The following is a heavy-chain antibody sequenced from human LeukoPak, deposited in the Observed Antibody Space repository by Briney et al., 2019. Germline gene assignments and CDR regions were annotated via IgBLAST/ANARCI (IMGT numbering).Heavy chain of an antibody. CDR3: ARSVVLYYFDY. CDR1: GDSMTNYY. D-gene: IGHD2-15*01. Sequence: ASETLSLTCTVSGDSMTNYYWSWIRQPPGKGLEWIGYIYYSGPTSYNPSIESRATISEDTSKNQFSLRLSSVTAADTAVYYCARSVVLYYFDYWGQGTLVTVSS. J-gene: IGHJ4*02. V-gene: IGHV4-59*01. CDR2: IYYSGPT.